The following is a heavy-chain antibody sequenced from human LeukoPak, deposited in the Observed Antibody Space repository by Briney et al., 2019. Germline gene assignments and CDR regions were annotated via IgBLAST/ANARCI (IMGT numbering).Heavy chain of an antibody. D-gene: IGHD4-11*01. CDR2: ISGYNGNT. J-gene: IGHJ5*02. Sequence: GASVKVSCKTSGYTFTNYGISWVRQAPGQGLEWMGWISGYNGNTNYAQKLQGRVTMTTDTSTSTAYMELRSLRSDDTAVYYCASTVTTPYWFDPWGQGTLVTVSS. CDR1: GYTFTNYG. V-gene: IGHV1-18*01. CDR3: ASTVTTPYWFDP.